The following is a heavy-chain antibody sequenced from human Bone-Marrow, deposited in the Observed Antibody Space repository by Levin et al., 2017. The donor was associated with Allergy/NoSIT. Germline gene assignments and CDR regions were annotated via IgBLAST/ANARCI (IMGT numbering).Heavy chain of an antibody. CDR2: ILPITGNT. Sequence: SVKVSCQASGGSITTYGISWLRQAPGQGLEWMGGILPITGNTKSAQTFQGRLTLSADGSTNTAHMELNTLRLEDTAIYYCVRSLPNLVVLPGAGWFDPWGQGTPVIVSS. CDR3: VRSLPNLVVLPGAGWFDP. D-gene: IGHD2-21*01. J-gene: IGHJ5*02. CDR1: GGSITTYG. V-gene: IGHV1-69*13.